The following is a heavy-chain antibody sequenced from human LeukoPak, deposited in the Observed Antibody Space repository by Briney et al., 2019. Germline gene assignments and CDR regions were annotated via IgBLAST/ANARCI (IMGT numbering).Heavy chain of an antibody. V-gene: IGHV4-59*01. D-gene: IGHD6-19*01. CDR2: FYYSGNT. CDR1: GGSTSNYY. J-gene: IGHJ4*02. CDR3: ARLIGAVAAYFDY. Sequence: SETLSLTCTVSGGSTSNYYWSWIRLPPGKGLEWIGYFYYSGNTNYNPSLKSRVTISVDTSKDQFSLKLSSVTAADTAVYYCARLIGAVAAYFDYWGQGTLVTVSS.